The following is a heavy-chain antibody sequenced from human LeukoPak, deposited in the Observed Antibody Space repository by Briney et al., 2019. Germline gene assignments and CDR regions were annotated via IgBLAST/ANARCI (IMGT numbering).Heavy chain of an antibody. CDR1: GGTFSSYV. CDR2: IIPIFGTT. J-gene: IGHJ4*02. Sequence: SVKVSCKASGGTFSSYVISWVRQAPGQGLEWMGGIIPIFGTTNYAQEFQGRVTTSADESTNTAYMELSSLRSGDTAVYYCASALAASNYYDRSGYNWWGQGTLVTVSS. CDR3: ASALAASNYYDRSGYNW. V-gene: IGHV1-69*13. D-gene: IGHD3-22*01.